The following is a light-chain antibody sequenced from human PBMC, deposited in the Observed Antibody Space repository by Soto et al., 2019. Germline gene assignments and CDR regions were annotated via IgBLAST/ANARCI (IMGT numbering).Light chain of an antibody. V-gene: IGLV2-14*01. Sequence: QSVLTQAASVSGSPGQSITISCTGTSSDIGAYHYVSWYQQRPGKAPKLMIYAVNNRPSGISNRFSGSKSGNTASLTISGLQAEDEAVYYCNSYTNSDTVVFGGGTKLTVL. CDR2: AVN. CDR3: NSYTNSDTVV. J-gene: IGLJ2*01. CDR1: SSDIGAYHY.